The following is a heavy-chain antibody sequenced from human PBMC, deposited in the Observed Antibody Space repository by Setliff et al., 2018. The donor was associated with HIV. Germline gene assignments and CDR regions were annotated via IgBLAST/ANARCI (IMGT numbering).Heavy chain of an antibody. V-gene: IGHV3-48*03. Sequence: GGSLRLSCAAPGFTFSSYEMNWVRQAPGKGLEWVSYISSSDNTIHYADSVRGRFTISRDNAENSLYLQMNSLTAEDTAVYYCASELQGHSSSWPNYWGQGTLVTVSS. CDR1: GFTFSSYE. D-gene: IGHD6-13*01. CDR2: ISSSDNTI. CDR3: ASELQGHSSSWPNY. J-gene: IGHJ4*02.